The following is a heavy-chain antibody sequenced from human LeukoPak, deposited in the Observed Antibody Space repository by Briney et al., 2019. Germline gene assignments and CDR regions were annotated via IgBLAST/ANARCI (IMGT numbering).Heavy chain of an antibody. CDR2: IKQDGSER. J-gene: IGHJ4*02. CDR1: GFSFSSYW. V-gene: IGHV3-7*01. CDR3: ARDNSYDVLSTFDY. Sequence: GGSLRLSCAASGFSFSSYWMSWVRQAPGKGLEWVANIKQDGSERFYVDSVKGRFAISRDNAKNLSYLQMNSLRAEDTAVYHCARDNSYDVLSTFDYWGQGSLVTVSS. D-gene: IGHD2/OR15-2a*01.